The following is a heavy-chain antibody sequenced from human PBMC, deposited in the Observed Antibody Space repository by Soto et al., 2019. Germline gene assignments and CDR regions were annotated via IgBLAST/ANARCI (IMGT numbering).Heavy chain of an antibody. Sequence: EVQLVESGGGLVQPGGSLRLSCAASGFTFSSYDMHWVRQATGKGLEWVSAIGTAGDTYYPGSVKGRFTISRENAKNSLYLQMNNLRAGDTAVYYCARAEKGFDGSYYFDYWGQGTLVTVSS. CDR3: ARAEKGFDGSYYFDY. D-gene: IGHD3-10*01. J-gene: IGHJ4*02. CDR2: IGTAGDT. CDR1: GFTFSSYD. V-gene: IGHV3-13*04.